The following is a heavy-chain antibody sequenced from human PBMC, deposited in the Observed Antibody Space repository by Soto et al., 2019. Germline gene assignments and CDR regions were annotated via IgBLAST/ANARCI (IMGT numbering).Heavy chain of an antibody. D-gene: IGHD3-22*01. J-gene: IGHJ6*02. CDR3: ATPPFYYESSGRMDV. CDR2: IFHSGTT. V-gene: IGHV4-38-2*01. CDR1: GFSINSSYY. Sequence: PSETLSLTCAVSGFSINSSYYWGWIRQPPGKGLEWIGSIFHSGTTYYNPSLKSRVIISVDTSKNQFSLDLTSVTVADTAMYYCATPPFYYESSGRMDVWGQGTTVTVSS.